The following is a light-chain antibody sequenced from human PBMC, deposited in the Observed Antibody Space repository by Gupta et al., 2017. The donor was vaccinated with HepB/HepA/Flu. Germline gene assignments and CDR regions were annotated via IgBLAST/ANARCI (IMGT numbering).Light chain of an antibody. Sequence: EIVMTQSPATLSVSPGKRVTLSCRASRSAGSKLAWYQQKPGQGPRLLIYDASTRATGVPARFSGSGSGTEFTLTISSLQSEDFAVYYCQQYNYWPPATFGQGTKVEIK. CDR2: DAS. J-gene: IGKJ1*01. V-gene: IGKV3-15*01. CDR1: RSAGSK. CDR3: QQYNYWPPAT.